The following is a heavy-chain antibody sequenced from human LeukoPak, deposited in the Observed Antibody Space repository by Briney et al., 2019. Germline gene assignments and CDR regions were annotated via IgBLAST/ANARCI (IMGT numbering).Heavy chain of an antibody. D-gene: IGHD4-11*01. CDR3: ARDREGADYSNYYFDY. V-gene: IGHV6-1*01. Sequence: SQTLSLTCAISGDSVSSNSAAWNWIRQSPSRGLEWLGRTYYRSKWYNDYAVSVKSRITINPDTSKNQFSLQLNSVAPEDTAVYYCARDREGADYSNYYFDYWGQGTLVTVSS. J-gene: IGHJ4*02. CDR2: TYYRSKWYN. CDR1: GDSVSSNSAA.